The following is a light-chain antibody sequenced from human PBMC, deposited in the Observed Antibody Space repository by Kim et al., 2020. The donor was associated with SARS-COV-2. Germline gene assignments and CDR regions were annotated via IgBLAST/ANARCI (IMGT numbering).Light chain of an antibody. V-gene: IGLV1-40*01. CDR1: SSDIGAGYD. Sequence: QSVLTQPPSVSAAPGQRVTISRAGSSSDIGAGYDVNWYQVIPGTAPKLLIFGDNNRPAGVPDRFSGSKSGTSASLAVTGLQAEDEAHYYCQSFHISLNNVIFGGGTQLTVL. CDR2: GDN. J-gene: IGLJ2*01. CDR3: QSFHISLNNVI.